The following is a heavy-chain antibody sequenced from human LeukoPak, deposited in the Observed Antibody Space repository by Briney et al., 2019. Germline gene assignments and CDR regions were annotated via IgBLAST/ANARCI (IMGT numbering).Heavy chain of an antibody. CDR2: IYNSGNT. Sequence: PSETLSLTCTVSGGSISSGGYYWSWVRQHPGRGLEWIGYIYNSGNTYYNPSLKSRVTISVDTSKNQFSLKLSSVTAADTAVYYCARGVIAAAADWGQGTLVTVSS. J-gene: IGHJ4*02. CDR3: ARGVIAAAAD. V-gene: IGHV4-31*03. CDR1: GGSISSGGYY. D-gene: IGHD6-13*01.